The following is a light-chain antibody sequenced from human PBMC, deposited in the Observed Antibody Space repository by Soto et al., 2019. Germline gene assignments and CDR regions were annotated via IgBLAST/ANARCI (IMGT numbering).Light chain of an antibody. CDR2: EVS. V-gene: IGLV2-8*01. CDR1: SSDVGGYNY. CDR3: SSYAGYNNYI. J-gene: IGLJ1*01. Sequence: QSALTQPPSASGSPGQSVTISCTGTSSDVGGYNYVSWYQQHPGKAPKLMIYEVSKRPSGVPDRFSGSKSGNTASLTVSGLQADDEADYYCSSYAGYNNYIFGTGTKLTVL.